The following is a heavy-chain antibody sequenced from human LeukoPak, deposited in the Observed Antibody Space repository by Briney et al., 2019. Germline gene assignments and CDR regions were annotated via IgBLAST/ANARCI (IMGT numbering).Heavy chain of an antibody. D-gene: IGHD6-13*01. CDR3: ARHSSSYLDY. J-gene: IGHJ4*02. V-gene: IGHV1-2*02. CDR1: GFTFSGHH. Sequence: ASVKVSCTTSGFTFSGHHMHWVRQAPGQGLEWMGWINPKSGGTRYAQKFQGRVTMTRDTSISTAYMELSGLKSDDTAIYYCARHSSSYLDYWGQGTLVTVSS. CDR2: INPKSGGT.